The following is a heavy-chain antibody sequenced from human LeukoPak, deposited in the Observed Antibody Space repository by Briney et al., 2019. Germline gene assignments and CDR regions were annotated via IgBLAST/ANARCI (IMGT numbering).Heavy chain of an antibody. J-gene: IGHJ6*04. D-gene: IGHD4-17*01. CDR1: GFTFSSYA. CDR3: AKTLGDYGDYADYYYYGMDV. V-gene: IGHV3-23*01. CDR2: ISGSGGST. Sequence: PGGSLRLSCAASGFTFSSYAMSWVRQAPGKGLEWVSAISGSGGSTYYADSVKGRFTISRDNSKNTLYLQMNSLRAEDTAVYYCAKTLGDYGDYADYYYYGMDVWGKGTTVTVSS.